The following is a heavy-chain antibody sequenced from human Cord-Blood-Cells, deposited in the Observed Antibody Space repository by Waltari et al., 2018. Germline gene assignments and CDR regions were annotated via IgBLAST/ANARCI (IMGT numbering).Heavy chain of an antibody. CDR3: ARDSRSGGIVV. J-gene: IGHJ6*02. Sequence: QVQLVESGGGVVQPGRSLRLSCAASGFTFSSYAMPWVRQAPGEGMECVACQSKYGSNTDYAGPLKRRFTISRDNSKDTVYRRMSRVRAEDTAVYYWARDSRSGGIVVWGQVTTVTVSS. V-gene: IGHV3-30-3*01. CDR2: QSKYGSNT. CDR1: GFTFSSYA.